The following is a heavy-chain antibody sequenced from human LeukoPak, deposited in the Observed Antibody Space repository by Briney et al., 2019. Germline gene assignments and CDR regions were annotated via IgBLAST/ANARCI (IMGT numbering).Heavy chain of an antibody. CDR1: GYTFTGYY. Sequence: ASVKVSCKASGYTFTGYYMHWVRQAPGQGLEWMGWINPNSGGTNYAQKFQGRVTMTRDTSISTAYMELSRLRSDDTAVYYCARDGYSSGWAAGAFDYWGQGTLVTVSS. D-gene: IGHD6-19*01. V-gene: IGHV1-2*02. J-gene: IGHJ4*02. CDR3: ARDGYSSGWAAGAFDY. CDR2: INPNSGGT.